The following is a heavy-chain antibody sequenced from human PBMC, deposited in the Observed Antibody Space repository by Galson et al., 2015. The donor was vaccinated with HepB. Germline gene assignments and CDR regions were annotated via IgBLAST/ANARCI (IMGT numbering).Heavy chain of an antibody. D-gene: IGHD1-26*01. CDR2: ISPDASDI. J-gene: IGHJ3*02. Sequence: QSGAEVKKPGESLRISCKGSGYSFTDYWIGWVRQMPGEGLEWMGIISPDASDIRYRPSFQGQVTISADKSIGTAYLQWSSLKASDTAMYYCASGPLGSRDAFDIWGQGTMVTVSS. CDR3: ASGPLGSRDAFDI. V-gene: IGHV5-51*03. CDR1: GYSFTDYW.